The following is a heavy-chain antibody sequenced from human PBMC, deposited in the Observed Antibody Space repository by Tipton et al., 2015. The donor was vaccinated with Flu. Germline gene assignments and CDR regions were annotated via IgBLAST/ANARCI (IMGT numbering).Heavy chain of an antibody. Sequence: SLRLSCAASGFTFSNAWMSWVRQAPGKGLEWVGRIKSKTDGGTTDYAAPVKGRFTISRDDSKNTLYLQMNSLKTEDTAVYYCYCRSYARYFQHWGQGTLVTVSS. J-gene: IGHJ1*01. D-gene: IGHD1-26*01. CDR3: YCRSYARYFQH. CDR2: IKSKTDGGTT. V-gene: IGHV3-15*01. CDR1: GFTFSNAW.